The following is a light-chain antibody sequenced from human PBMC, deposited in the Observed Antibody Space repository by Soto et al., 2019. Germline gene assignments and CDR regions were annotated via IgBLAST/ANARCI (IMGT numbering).Light chain of an antibody. CDR3: QQYYSSPLS. V-gene: IGKV3-15*01. CDR2: GAS. Sequence: EIVMTQSPATLSVSPGERATLSCRASQSVSSNLAWYQQKPGQAPRLLIYGASTRATGIPARFSGSGSGTEFTLTISDLQAEDVAVYYCQQYYSSPLSFGGGTKVEIK. J-gene: IGKJ4*01. CDR1: QSVSSN.